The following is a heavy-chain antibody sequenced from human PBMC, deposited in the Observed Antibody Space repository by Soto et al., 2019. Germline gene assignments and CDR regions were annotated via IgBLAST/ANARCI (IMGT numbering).Heavy chain of an antibody. D-gene: IGHD3-9*01. CDR3: TRVHVVTIFRRGQRGSFDN. CDR1: GFTFSSYT. Sequence: EVQLVESGGGLVNSGGSLRLSCAASGFTFSSYTRNWVRQPPGKGLEWVAFITSGSDYIYYADSVKGRFTISRDDANHSLFLQMSSLRAEDTAVYYCTRVHVVTIFRRGQRGSFDNWSQGALVTVSP. V-gene: IGHV3-21*01. J-gene: IGHJ4*02. CDR2: ITSGSDYI.